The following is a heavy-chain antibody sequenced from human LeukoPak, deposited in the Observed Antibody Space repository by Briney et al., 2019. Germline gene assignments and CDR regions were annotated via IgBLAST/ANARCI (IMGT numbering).Heavy chain of an antibody. V-gene: IGHV3-30*18. J-gene: IGHJ4*02. Sequence: PGGSLRLSCAASGFTFSSFGMHWVRQAPGKGLEWVAVLSYDGSSKYYIDSVKGRFTISRDNSKNTLYLQMNSLRAEDTAVYYCAKTGAEEGDYWGQGTLVTVSS. CDR1: GFTFSSFG. CDR2: LSYDGSSK. CDR3: AKTGAEEGDY. D-gene: IGHD1-14*01.